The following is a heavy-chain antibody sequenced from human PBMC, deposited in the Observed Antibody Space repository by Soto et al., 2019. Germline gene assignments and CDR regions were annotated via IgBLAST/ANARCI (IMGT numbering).Heavy chain of an antibody. Sequence: ASVKVSCKASGYTFTSYGISWVRQAPGQGLEWMGWISAYNGNTNYAQKLQGRVTMTTDTSTSTAYMELRSLRSDDTAVYYFARAHRHLYCGGDCYAIDPWGQGTLVTVSS. D-gene: IGHD2-21*02. J-gene: IGHJ5*02. CDR3: ARAHRHLYCGGDCYAIDP. CDR2: ISAYNGNT. V-gene: IGHV1-18*01. CDR1: GYTFTSYG.